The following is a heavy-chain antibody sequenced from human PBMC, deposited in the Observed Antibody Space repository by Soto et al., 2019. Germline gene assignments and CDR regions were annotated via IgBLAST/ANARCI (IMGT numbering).Heavy chain of an antibody. CDR1: GFTFSSYA. V-gene: IGHV3-23*01. Sequence: PGGSLRLSCAASGFTFSSYAMSWVRQAPGKGLEWVSAISGSGGSTYYADSVKGRFTISRDNSKNTLYLQMNSLRAEDTAVYYCAKDELAVAGTGGYYYYYYGMDVWGQGTTVTVSS. D-gene: IGHD6-19*01. CDR3: AKDELAVAGTGGYYYYYYGMDV. J-gene: IGHJ6*02. CDR2: ISGSGGST.